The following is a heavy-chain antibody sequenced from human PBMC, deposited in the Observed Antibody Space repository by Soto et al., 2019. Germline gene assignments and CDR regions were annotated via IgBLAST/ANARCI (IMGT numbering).Heavy chain of an antibody. V-gene: IGHV1-69*01. CDR3: ARDSEGGYDSSGYYGDY. CDR1: GGTFSSYA. J-gene: IGHJ4*02. Sequence: QVQLVQSGAEGKKPGSSVKVSCKASGGTFSSYAISWVRQAPGQGLEWMGGIIPIFGTANYAQKFQGRVTITADESTSTAYMELSSLRSEDTAVYYCARDSEGGYDSSGYYGDYWGQGTLVTVSS. D-gene: IGHD3-22*01. CDR2: IIPIFGTA.